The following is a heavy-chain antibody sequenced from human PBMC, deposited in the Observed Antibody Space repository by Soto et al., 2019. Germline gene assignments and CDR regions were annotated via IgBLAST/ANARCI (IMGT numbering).Heavy chain of an antibody. CDR1: GGTFSSYA. J-gene: IGHJ4*02. D-gene: IGHD3-22*01. V-gene: IGHV1-69*06. CDR2: IIPIFGTA. Sequence: QVQLVQSGAEVKKPGSSVKVSCKASGGTFSSYAISWVRQAPGQGLEWMGGIIPIFGTANYAQKFQGRVTITAGKCTSTAYRELSSLRSEDTAVYYCARDRYYYDSSGYYYHAVDRQTYYFDYWGQGTLVTVSA. CDR3: ARDRYYYDSSGYYYHAVDRQTYYFDY.